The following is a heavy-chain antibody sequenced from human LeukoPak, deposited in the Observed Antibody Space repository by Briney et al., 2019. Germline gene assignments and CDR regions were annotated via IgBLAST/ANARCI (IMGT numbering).Heavy chain of an antibody. CDR1: GFTVGSSY. J-gene: IGHJ4*02. Sequence: TGGSLRLSCAVSGFTVGSSYMGWVRQAPAKGLEWVSVIYSGGSTYYADSMKGRFTLSRDNSKNTLYLQMNSLRAEDTAVYYCARLSGSYYEADYWGQGTLVTVSS. D-gene: IGHD1-26*01. CDR2: IYSGGST. V-gene: IGHV3-53*01. CDR3: ARLSGSYYEADY.